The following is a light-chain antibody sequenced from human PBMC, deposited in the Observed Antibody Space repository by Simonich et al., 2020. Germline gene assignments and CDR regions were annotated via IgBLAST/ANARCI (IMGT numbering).Light chain of an antibody. Sequence: EIVLTQSPAFQSVTPKEKVTITCRASQSIGSSLHWYQQKPDKSPKLLIKDAAQSISGVPSRFSGSGSGTDFTLTINSREAEEAATYYCHQSSSLPWTFGQGTKVEIK. V-gene: IGKV6-21*02. CDR1: QSIGSS. CDR2: DAA. CDR3: HQSSSLPWT. J-gene: IGKJ1*01.